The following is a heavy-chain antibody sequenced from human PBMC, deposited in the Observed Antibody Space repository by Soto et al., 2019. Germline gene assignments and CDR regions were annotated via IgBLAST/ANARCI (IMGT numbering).Heavy chain of an antibody. CDR3: ARRGYSSGWFDP. Sequence: QVQLQESGPGLVKPSETLSLTCTVSGGSISSYYWSWIRQPPGKGLEWIGYIYYSGSTNYNPSLKSRVTISVDTSKNQFSLKLSSVTAADTAVYYCARRGYSSGWFDPWGQGTLVTVSS. CDR2: IYYSGST. D-gene: IGHD6-19*01. V-gene: IGHV4-59*08. CDR1: GGSISSYY. J-gene: IGHJ5*02.